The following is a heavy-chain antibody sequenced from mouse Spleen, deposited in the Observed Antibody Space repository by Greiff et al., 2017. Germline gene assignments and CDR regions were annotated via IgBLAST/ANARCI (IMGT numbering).Heavy chain of an antibody. CDR2: INPSSGYT. J-gene: IGHJ2*01. Sequence: VQGVESGAELARPGASVKMSCKASGYTFTSYTMHWVKQRPGQGLEWIGYINPSSGYTKYNQKFKDKATLTADKSSSTAYMQLSSLTSEDSAVYYCARGDSSGLRGYWGQGTTLTVSS. V-gene: IGHV1-4*01. CDR1: GYTFTSYT. CDR3: ARGDSSGLRGY. D-gene: IGHD3-2*01.